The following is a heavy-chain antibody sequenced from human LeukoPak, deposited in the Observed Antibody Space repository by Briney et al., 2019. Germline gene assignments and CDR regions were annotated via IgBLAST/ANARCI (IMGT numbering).Heavy chain of an antibody. V-gene: IGHV4-30-2*01. D-gene: IGHD2-2*01. CDR1: GGSISSGGYY. J-gene: IGHJ4*02. CDR3: ARSDCSSTSCYRGRGAYYFDY. Sequence: SETLSLTCTVSGGSISSGGYYWSWIRQPPGKGLEWIGYIYHSGSTYYNPSLKSRVTISVDRSKNQFSLKLSSVTAADTAVYYCARSDCSSTSCYRGRGAYYFDYWGQGTLVTVSS. CDR2: IYHSGST.